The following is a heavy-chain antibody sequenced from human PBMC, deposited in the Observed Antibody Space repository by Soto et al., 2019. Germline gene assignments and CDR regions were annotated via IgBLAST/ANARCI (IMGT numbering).Heavy chain of an antibody. CDR2: INPSGGST. CDR1: GYTFTSYY. D-gene: IGHD3-10*01. J-gene: IGHJ6*02. CDR3: ARDARISAGDRQQNYYYGMDV. Sequence: ASVKVSCKASGYTFTSYYMHWVRQAPGQGLEWMGIINPSGGSTSYAQKFQGRVTMTRDTSTSTVYMELSSLRSEDTAEYYCARDARISAGDRQQNYYYGMDVWGQGTTVTVSS. V-gene: IGHV1-46*03.